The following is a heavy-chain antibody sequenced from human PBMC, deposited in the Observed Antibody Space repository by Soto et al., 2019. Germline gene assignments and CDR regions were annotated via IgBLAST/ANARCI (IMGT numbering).Heavy chain of an antibody. CDR3: ARATRGYSYGSGCYYYDYYGMDV. V-gene: IGHV4-34*01. Sequence: PSETLSLSCTVYCGSFSCYNWSWIRQPPGKGLEWIGKINHSGSTKYNPPLKSRVTISVDTYKNQFSLQLSSVTAADTAVDYCARATRGYSYGSGCYYYDYYGMDVWGQGTTVT. J-gene: IGHJ6*02. D-gene: IGHD5-18*01. CDR2: INHSGST. CDR1: CGSFSCYN.